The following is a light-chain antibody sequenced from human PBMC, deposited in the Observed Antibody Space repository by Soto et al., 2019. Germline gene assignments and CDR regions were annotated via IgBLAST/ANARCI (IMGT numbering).Light chain of an antibody. J-gene: IGKJ4*01. CDR3: IQTLQTPLT. CDR1: QXLLHINGYNY. V-gene: IGKV2-28*01. CDR2: LAS. Sequence: EIVVTQCPLSLPVTPGGPAYISXXSSQXLLHINGYNYLDWYLQKPGQSPQXXIYLASNRASGVPDRFSGSGSGTDFTLKISRVEAEDFGVYYCIQTLQTPLTFGGGTKVEIK.